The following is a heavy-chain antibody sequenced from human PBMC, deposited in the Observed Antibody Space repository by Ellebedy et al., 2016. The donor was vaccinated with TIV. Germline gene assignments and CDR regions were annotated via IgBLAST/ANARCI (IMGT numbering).Heavy chain of an antibody. V-gene: IGHV3-23*01. J-gene: IGHJ4*02. CDR2: FRHHDDSK. CDR3: VKGAWLDD. CDR1: EFTFSSYA. Sequence: GESLKISXAASEFTFSSYAMSWVRQAPEKGLEWVSVFRHHDDSKHYGDSVKGRFTISRDTSKNILFLQMNSLRAEDTAVYYCVKGAWLDDWGQGTLVIVSS. D-gene: IGHD1-26*01.